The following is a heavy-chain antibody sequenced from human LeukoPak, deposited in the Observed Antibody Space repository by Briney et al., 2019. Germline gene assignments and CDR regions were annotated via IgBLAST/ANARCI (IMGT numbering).Heavy chain of an antibody. D-gene: IGHD2-2*01. CDR1: GYTFTSYG. CDR2: ISGYTGNT. CDR3: ARTKGSTSYFDS. J-gene: IGHJ4*02. Sequence: GASVTVSCKASGYTFTSYGISWVRQAPGQGHEWMGWISGYTGNTKYAQKLQGRVTMTTDTSASTAYMDLRSLRSDDTAMYYCARTKGSTSYFDSWGQGTLVTVSS. V-gene: IGHV1-18*01.